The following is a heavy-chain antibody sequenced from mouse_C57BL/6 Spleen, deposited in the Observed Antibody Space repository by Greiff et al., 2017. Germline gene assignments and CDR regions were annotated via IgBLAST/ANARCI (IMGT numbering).Heavy chain of an antibody. CDR3: ARSHYYGSSHWYFDV. Sequence: EVKLMESGGGLVQPGGSLSLSCAASGFTFTDYYMSWVRQPPGKALEWLGFIRNKANGYTTEYSASVKGRFTISRDNSQSILYLQMNALSAEDSATYYCARSHYYGSSHWYFDVWGTGTTVTVSS. J-gene: IGHJ1*03. V-gene: IGHV7-3*01. CDR2: IRNKANGYTT. D-gene: IGHD1-1*01. CDR1: GFTFTDYY.